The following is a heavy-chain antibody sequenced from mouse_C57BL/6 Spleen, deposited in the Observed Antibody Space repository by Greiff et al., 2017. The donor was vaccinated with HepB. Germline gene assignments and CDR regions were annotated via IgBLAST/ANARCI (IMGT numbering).Heavy chain of an antibody. CDR1: GYAFSSSW. CDR3: ASRSTMVRYWYFDV. Sequence: QVQLQQSGPELVKPGASVKISCKASGYAFSSSWMNWVKQRPGKGLEWIGRIYPGDGDTNYNGKFKGKATLTADKSSSTAYMQLSSLTSEDSAVYFCASRSTMVRYWYFDVWGTGTTVTVSS. CDR2: IYPGDGDT. V-gene: IGHV1-82*01. J-gene: IGHJ1*03. D-gene: IGHD2-1*01.